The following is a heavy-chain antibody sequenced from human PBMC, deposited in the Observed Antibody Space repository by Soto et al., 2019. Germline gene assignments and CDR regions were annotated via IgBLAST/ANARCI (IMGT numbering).Heavy chain of an antibody. Sequence: GGSLRLSCAASGFTFSSYGMHWVRQAPGKGLEWVAVIWYDGSNKYYADSVKGRFTISRDNSKNTLYLQMNSLRAEDTAVYYCARGGYCSGGSCYNYYFDFWGQGTPVTVSS. V-gene: IGHV3-33*01. D-gene: IGHD2-15*01. CDR3: ARGGYCSGGSCYNYYFDF. J-gene: IGHJ4*02. CDR1: GFTFSSYG. CDR2: IWYDGSNK.